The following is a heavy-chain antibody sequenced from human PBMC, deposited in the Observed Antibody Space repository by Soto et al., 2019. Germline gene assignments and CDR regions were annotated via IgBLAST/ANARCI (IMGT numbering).Heavy chain of an antibody. J-gene: IGHJ6*02. CDR3: ARVLLTTPLYYYYYGMDV. CDR2: IIPIFGTA. Sequence: ASVKVSCKASGGTFSSYAISWVRQAPGQGLEWMGGIIPIFGTANYAQKFQGRVTITADESTSTAYMELSSLRSEDTAVYYCARVLLTTPLYYYYYGMDVWGQGATVTVS. D-gene: IGHD4-4*01. CDR1: GGTFSSYA. V-gene: IGHV1-69*13.